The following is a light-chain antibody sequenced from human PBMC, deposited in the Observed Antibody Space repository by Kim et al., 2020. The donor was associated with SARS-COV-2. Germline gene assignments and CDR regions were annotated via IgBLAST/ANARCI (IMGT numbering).Light chain of an antibody. J-gene: IGLJ2*01. Sequence: GSPGQAASITCSGEKLGDKYACWYQQKPGQSPVLVIYQDSKRPSGIPERFSGSNSGNTATLTISGTQAMDEADYYCQAWDSSTWVFGGGTQLTVL. V-gene: IGLV3-1*01. CDR2: QDS. CDR1: KLGDKY. CDR3: QAWDSSTWV.